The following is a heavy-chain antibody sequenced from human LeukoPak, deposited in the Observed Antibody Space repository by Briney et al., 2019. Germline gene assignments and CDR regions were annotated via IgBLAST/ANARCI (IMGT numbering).Heavy chain of an antibody. D-gene: IGHD3-22*01. V-gene: IGHV5-51*01. CDR3: ARQPIGGYYDSTGYPTDAFDI. J-gene: IGHJ3*02. Sequence: GESLKISCKGSGYSFTSYWIGWVRQMPGKGLEWMGIIYPGDSDTRYSPSFQGQVTISADKSISTAYLQWSSPKASDTAMYYCARQPIGGYYDSTGYPTDAFDIWGQGTMVTVSS. CDR1: GYSFTSYW. CDR2: IYPGDSDT.